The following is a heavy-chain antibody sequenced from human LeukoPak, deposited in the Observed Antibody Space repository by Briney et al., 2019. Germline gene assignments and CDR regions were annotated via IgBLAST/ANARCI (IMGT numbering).Heavy chain of an antibody. D-gene: IGHD5-24*01. Sequence: GGSLRLSCAASGFTFSSYGMHWVRQAPGKGLEYVSAISSNGGSTYYANSVKGRFTISRDNSKNTLYLQMGSLRAEDMAVYYCARSRERWLQSDYWGQGTLVTVSS. CDR2: ISSNGGST. CDR3: ARSRERWLQSDY. V-gene: IGHV3-64*01. CDR1: GFTFSSYG. J-gene: IGHJ4*02.